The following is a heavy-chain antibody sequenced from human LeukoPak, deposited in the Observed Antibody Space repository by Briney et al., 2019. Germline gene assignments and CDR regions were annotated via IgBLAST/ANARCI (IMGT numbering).Heavy chain of an antibody. CDR3: AKALYGMDV. J-gene: IGHJ6*02. CDR1: GFTLSTYA. CDR2: ISGSGGNT. V-gene: IGHV3-23*01. Sequence: PGRSLRLSCAASGFTLSTYAMSWVRQAPGKGLEWVSAISGSGGNTYYADSVKGRFTISRGNSKNTLYLQMNSLRAEDTAVYYCAKALYGMDVWGQGTTVTVSS.